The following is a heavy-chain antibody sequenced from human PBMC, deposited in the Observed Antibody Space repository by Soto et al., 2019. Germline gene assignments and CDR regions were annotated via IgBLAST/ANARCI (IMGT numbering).Heavy chain of an antibody. CDR3: ARVAAAPNGRWEYFDY. J-gene: IGHJ4*02. Sequence: ASVKVSCKASGGTFSSYTISWVRQAPGQGLEWMGRIIPILGIANYAQKFQGRVTITADKSTSTAYMELSSLRSEDTAVYYCARVAAAPNGRWEYFDYWGQGTLVTVSS. CDR1: GGTFSSYT. D-gene: IGHD6-13*01. V-gene: IGHV1-69*02. CDR2: IIPILGIA.